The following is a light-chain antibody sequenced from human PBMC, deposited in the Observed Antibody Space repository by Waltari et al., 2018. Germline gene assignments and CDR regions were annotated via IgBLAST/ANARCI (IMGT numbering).Light chain of an antibody. CDR1: QSVSSN. V-gene: IGKV3-15*01. CDR2: DTS. J-gene: IGKJ2*01. CDR3: QQYNNWPPMYT. Sequence: EIVMTQSPATLSVSPGERATLSCRASQSVSSNLAWYQQRPGQAPRLLLYDTSTRATGVPARFSGTGSGTEFTLTIRGLQSEDSATYYCQQYNNWPPMYTFGQGTRLEIK.